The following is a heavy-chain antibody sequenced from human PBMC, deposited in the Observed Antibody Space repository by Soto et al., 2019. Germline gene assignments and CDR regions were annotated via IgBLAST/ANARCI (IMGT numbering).Heavy chain of an antibody. J-gene: IGHJ4*02. CDR3: ARVSGSYYKSELDY. CDR2: IYYSGST. V-gene: IGHV4-31*03. Sequence: PSETLSLTCTVSGGSISSGGYYWSWIRQHPGKGLEWIGYIYYSGSTYYNPSLKSRVTISVDTSKNQFSLKLSSVTAADTAVYYCARVSGSYYKSELDYWGQGTLVTVSS. D-gene: IGHD3-10*01. CDR1: GGSISSGGYY.